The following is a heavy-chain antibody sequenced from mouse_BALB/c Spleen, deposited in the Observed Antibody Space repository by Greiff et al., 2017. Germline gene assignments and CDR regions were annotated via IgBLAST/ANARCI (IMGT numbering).Heavy chain of an antibody. J-gene: IGHJ3*01. Sequence: QVTLKVCGPGILQPSQTLSLTCSFSGFSLSTSGMGVSWIRQPSGKGLEWLVHIYWDDDKRNNPSLKSRLTISKDTSRTQVFLKITRMDTAATATYYCARSRNYGSYAQAWFAYWGEGTLVTVSA. CDR2: IYWDDDK. CDR1: GFSLSTSGMG. V-gene: IGHV8-12*01. D-gene: IGHD2-1*01. CDR3: ARSRNYGSYAQAWFAY.